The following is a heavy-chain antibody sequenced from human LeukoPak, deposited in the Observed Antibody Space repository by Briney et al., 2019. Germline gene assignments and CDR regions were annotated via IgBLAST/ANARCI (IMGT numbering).Heavy chain of an antibody. V-gene: IGHV3-7*01. CDR1: GFIFSSYW. Sequence: GGSLRLSCAASGFIFSSYWMSWVRQAPGKVLEWVANIKKDGSEKYYVDSVKGRFTISRDNAKNSLYLQMNSLRAEDTAVYYCARTRITMIVGLASRFDYWGQGTLVTVSS. CDR3: ARTRITMIVGLASRFDY. D-gene: IGHD3-22*01. CDR2: IKKDGSEK. J-gene: IGHJ4*02.